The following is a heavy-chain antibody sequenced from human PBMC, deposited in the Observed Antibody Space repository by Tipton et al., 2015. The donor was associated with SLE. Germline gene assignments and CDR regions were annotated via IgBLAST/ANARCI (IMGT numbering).Heavy chain of an antibody. Sequence: TLSLTCTVSGGSISSSSYYWGWIRQPPGKGLEWIGSIYYSGSTYYNPSLKSRVTISVDTSKNQFSLKLSSVTAADTAVYYCARHGAWYFDLWGRGSLVTVSS. V-gene: IGHV4-39*01. CDR1: GGSISSSSYY. J-gene: IGHJ2*01. CDR2: IYYSGST. CDR3: ARHGAWYFDL.